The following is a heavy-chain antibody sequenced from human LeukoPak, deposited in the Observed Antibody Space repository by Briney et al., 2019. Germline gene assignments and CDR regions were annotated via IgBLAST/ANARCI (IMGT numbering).Heavy chain of an antibody. J-gene: IGHJ4*02. D-gene: IGHD3-22*01. CDR3: ARDPSGYFNY. CDR1: GGSISSYY. V-gene: IGHV4-59*01. CDR2: VYNSGST. Sequence: PSETLSLTCSVSGGSISSYYWSWIRQPPGKGLGWIGYVYNSGSTNYNPSLKSRVTISGDTSKNQFSLKLGSVTTADTAKYYCARDPSGYFNYWGQGILVTVSS.